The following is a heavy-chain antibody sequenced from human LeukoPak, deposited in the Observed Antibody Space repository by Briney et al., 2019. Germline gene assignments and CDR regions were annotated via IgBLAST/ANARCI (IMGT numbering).Heavy chain of an antibody. D-gene: IGHD2-15*01. J-gene: IGHJ3*02. CDR2: ISSSSSYI. Sequence: PGGSLRLSCAASGFTFSSYSMNWVRQAPGKGLEWVSSISSSSSYIYYADSVKGRFTISRDNAKNSLYLQMNSLRAEDTAVYYCARDHIVVRAFDIWGQGTMVTVSS. CDR3: ARDHIVVRAFDI. CDR1: GFTFSSYS. V-gene: IGHV3-21*01.